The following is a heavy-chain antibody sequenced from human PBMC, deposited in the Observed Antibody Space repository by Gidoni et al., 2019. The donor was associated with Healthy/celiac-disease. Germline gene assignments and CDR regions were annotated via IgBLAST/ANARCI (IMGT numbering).Heavy chain of an antibody. Sequence: QVQLVASGGGVVPPGRSLRLSCAASGFPFSSYAMHWVRQAPGKGLEWVAVISYDGSNKYYADSVKGRFTISRDNSKNTLYLQMNSLRAEDTAVYYCARVPGQLWFLGDFDYWGQGTLVTVSS. CDR1: GFPFSSYA. CDR2: ISYDGSNK. CDR3: ARVPGQLWFLGDFDY. V-gene: IGHV3-30-3*01. J-gene: IGHJ4*02. D-gene: IGHD5-18*01.